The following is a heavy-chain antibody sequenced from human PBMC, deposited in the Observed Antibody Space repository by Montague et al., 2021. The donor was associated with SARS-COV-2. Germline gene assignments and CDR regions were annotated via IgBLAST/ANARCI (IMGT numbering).Heavy chain of an antibody. V-gene: IGHV4-39*07. D-gene: IGHD1-20*01. J-gene: IGHJ6*02. CDR1: GGSISSSSYY. CDR2: IYYSGST. Sequence: SETLSLTCTVSGGSISSSSYYWGWIRQPPGKGLEWIGSIYYSGSTYYNPSLKSRVTISVDTSKNQLSLKLSSVTAADTAVYYCARDQGYNWNYYYSYGMDVWGQGTTVTVSS. CDR3: ARDQGYNWNYYYSYGMDV.